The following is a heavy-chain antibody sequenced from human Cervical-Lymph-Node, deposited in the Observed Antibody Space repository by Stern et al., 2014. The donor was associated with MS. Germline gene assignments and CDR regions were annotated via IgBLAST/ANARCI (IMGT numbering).Heavy chain of an antibody. J-gene: IGHJ6*02. Sequence: VQLVQSGAEVKKPGSSVRVSCKASGGTFSSYAISWVRQAPGQGLEWMGGIIPMFGTANYAQKFQGRVTITADDSTTTGYMEVSSLRSEDTAVYYCASSVGELTPEAVWGQGTTVTVFS. V-gene: IGHV1-69*01. CDR3: ASSVGELTPEAV. D-gene: IGHD3-10*01. CDR2: IIPMFGTA. CDR1: GGTFSSYA.